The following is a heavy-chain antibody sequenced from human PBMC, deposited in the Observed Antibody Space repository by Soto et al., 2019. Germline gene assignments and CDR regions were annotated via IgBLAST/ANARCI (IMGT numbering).Heavy chain of an antibody. CDR2: IYYSGST. CDR3: ARPLGGYDWHY. Sequence: QLQLQESGPGLVKPSETLSLTCTVSGGSISRSSYYWGWIRQPPGEGLEWIGSIYYSGSTYYNPSIKTRVTISVDTSKNLSSLKLGSVTAADTAVYYCARPLGGYDWHYWGQGTLVTVSS. J-gene: IGHJ4*02. D-gene: IGHD5-12*01. V-gene: IGHV4-39*01. CDR1: GGSISRSSYY.